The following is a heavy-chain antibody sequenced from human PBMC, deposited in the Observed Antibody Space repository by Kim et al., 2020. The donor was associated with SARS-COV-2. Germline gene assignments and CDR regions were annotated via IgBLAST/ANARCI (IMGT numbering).Heavy chain of an antibody. CDR3: ARDITPHMNDIYYDALDI. V-gene: IGHV3-7*01. J-gene: IGHJ3*02. D-gene: IGHD3-22*01. Sequence: GGSLRLSCAASGFTFSSYWMTWVRQAPGKGLEWVANIKEDGGETNYVDSVRGRFIVSRDNAKNSLYVRMNNLRAEDTAVYYCARDITPHMNDIYYDALDIWGQGTVVIVSS. CDR1: GFTFSSYW. CDR2: IKEDGGET.